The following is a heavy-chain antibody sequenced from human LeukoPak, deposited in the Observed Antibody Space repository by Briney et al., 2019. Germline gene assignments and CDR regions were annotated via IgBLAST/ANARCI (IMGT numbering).Heavy chain of an antibody. CDR3: ARGHRRDGYNGYAFDI. Sequence: PSETLSLTCAVYGGSFSGYYWSWIRQPPGKGLEWIGEINHSGSTNYNPSLKSRVTISVDTSKNQFSLKLSSVTAADTAVYYCARGHRRDGYNGYAFDIWGQGTMVTVSP. CDR1: GGSFSGYY. D-gene: IGHD5-24*01. V-gene: IGHV4-34*01. J-gene: IGHJ3*02. CDR2: INHSGST.